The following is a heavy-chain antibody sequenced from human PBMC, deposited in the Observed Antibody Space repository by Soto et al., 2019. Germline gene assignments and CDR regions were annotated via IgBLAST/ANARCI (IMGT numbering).Heavy chain of an antibody. CDR3: ARAMGIMVRGVYGMDV. J-gene: IGHJ6*02. Sequence: EVQLVESGGGLVQPGGSLRLSCAASGFTFSSYEMNWVRQAPGKGLEWVSYISSSNSTIYYADSVKGRFTISRDNAKNSLYLQMNSLRAEDTAIYYCARAMGIMVRGVYGMDVWGQGTTVTVSS. CDR1: GFTFSSYE. CDR2: ISSSNSTI. V-gene: IGHV3-48*03. D-gene: IGHD3-10*01.